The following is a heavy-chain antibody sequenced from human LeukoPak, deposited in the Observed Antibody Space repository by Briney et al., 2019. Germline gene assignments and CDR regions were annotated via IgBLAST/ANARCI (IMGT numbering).Heavy chain of an antibody. V-gene: IGHV4-34*01. Sequence: PSETLSLTCAVYGGAFSGYYWSWIRQPPGKGLEWIGEINHSGSTYYNPSLKSRVTISVDTSKNQFSLKLSSVTAADTAVYYCARHFVQLERRAHYYMDVWGKGTTVTVSS. CDR3: ARHFVQLERRAHYYMDV. D-gene: IGHD1-1*01. CDR1: GGAFSGYY. CDR2: INHSGST. J-gene: IGHJ6*03.